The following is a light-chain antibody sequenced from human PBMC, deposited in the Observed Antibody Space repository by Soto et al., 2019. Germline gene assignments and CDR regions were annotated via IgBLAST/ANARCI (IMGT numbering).Light chain of an antibody. J-gene: IGKJ1*01. CDR3: LQHYAYPWT. Sequence: DIQMTQSPSAVSASVGDRVTITCRASQGISKYLAWFQQKPGKVPKRLVYTASTLQSGVPSRFSGSGSGTEFTLTISSLQPEDFETYYCLQHYAYPWTFGQGTEVEIK. CDR1: QGISKY. V-gene: IGKV1-17*03. CDR2: TAS.